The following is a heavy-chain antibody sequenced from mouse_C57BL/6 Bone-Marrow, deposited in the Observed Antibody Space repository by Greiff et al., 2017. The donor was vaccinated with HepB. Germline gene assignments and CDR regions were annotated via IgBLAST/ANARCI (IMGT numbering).Heavy chain of an antibody. CDR1: GYTFTSYW. D-gene: IGHD2-2*01. CDR2: IYPGSGST. CDR3: ARTGIYYGYERVY. V-gene: IGHV1-55*01. J-gene: IGHJ2*01. Sequence: QVQLQQPGAELVRPGSSVKLSCKASGYTFTSYWITWVKQRPGQGLEWIGDIYPGSGSTNYNEKFKSKATLTVDTSSSTAYMQLSSLTSEDSAVYYCARTGIYYGYERVYWGQGTTLTVSS.